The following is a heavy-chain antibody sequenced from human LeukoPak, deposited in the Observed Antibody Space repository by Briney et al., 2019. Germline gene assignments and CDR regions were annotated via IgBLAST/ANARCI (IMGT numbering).Heavy chain of an antibody. CDR1: GFTVSSNY. V-gene: IGHV3-66*02. J-gene: IGHJ6*04. D-gene: IGHD3-3*01. CDR3: ARDSTIFGVVVALDV. Sequence: GGSLRLSCAASGFTVSSNYMSWVRQAPGKGLEWVSVIYSGGSTYYADSVKGRFTISRDNSKNTLYLQMNSLRAEDTAAYYCARDSTIFGVVVALDVWGKGTTVTVSS. CDR2: IYSGGST.